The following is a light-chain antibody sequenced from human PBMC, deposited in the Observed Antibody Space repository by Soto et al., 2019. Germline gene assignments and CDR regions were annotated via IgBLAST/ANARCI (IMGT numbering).Light chain of an antibody. CDR3: QQYGSSPT. J-gene: IGKJ4*01. CDR2: GTS. CDR1: QSVSSN. V-gene: IGKV3-20*01. Sequence: EIVMTQSPATLSVSPGERATLSCRASQSVSSNLAWYQQKPGQAPRLLIYGTSSRATGIPDRFSGSGSGTGFTLTISGLEPEDFAAYSCQQYGSSPTFGGGTKVDIK.